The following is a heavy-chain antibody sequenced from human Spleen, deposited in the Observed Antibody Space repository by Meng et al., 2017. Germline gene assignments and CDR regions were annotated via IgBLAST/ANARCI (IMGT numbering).Heavy chain of an antibody. V-gene: IGHV3-23*01. Sequence: GGSLRLSCAASGFTFSSYAMSWVRQAPGKGLEWVSAISGSGGSTYYADSVKGRFTISRDNSKNTLYLQMNSLRAEDTAVYYCAKDSPYYDSSPIDAFDIWGQGTMVTVSS. D-gene: IGHD3-22*01. CDR2: ISGSGGST. CDR1: GFTFSSYA. J-gene: IGHJ3*02. CDR3: AKDSPYYDSSPIDAFDI.